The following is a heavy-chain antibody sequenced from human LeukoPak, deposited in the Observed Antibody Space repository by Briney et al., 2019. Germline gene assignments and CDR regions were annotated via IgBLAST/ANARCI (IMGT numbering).Heavy chain of an antibody. D-gene: IGHD1-1*01. Sequence: ASVKVSCKAFGYTITGYYIHWVPQAPGQGLEWLGWINPNNGGTNSAQKFQGRATMTRDTSIGTAYMELNRLTYDDTAVYYCGRDRHWNQGNFDYWGQGTLVTVSS. J-gene: IGHJ4*02. CDR1: GYTITGYY. V-gene: IGHV1-2*02. CDR2: INPNNGGT. CDR3: GRDRHWNQGNFDY.